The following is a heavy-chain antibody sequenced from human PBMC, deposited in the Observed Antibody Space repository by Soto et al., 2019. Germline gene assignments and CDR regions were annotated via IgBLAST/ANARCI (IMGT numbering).Heavy chain of an antibody. J-gene: IGHJ4*02. CDR3: AQTVSYYASSTSYGGGYN. CDR2: IIPVSGTA. D-gene: IGHD3-22*01. CDR1: GGTFSTYA. Sequence: QVQLVQSGAEVKKPGSSVKVSCKASGGTFSTYAISWVRQAPGQGLEWMGVIIPVSGTANYAQKFQGRVTVTADESTSTAYMELRSLRSEDTAVYYCAQTVSYYASSTSYGGGYNWGQGTLVTVSS. V-gene: IGHV1-69*12.